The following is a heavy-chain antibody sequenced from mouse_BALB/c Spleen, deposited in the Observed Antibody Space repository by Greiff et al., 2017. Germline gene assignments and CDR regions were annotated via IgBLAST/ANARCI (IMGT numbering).Heavy chain of an antibody. D-gene: IGHD1-1*01. J-gene: IGHJ3*01. CDR1: GFTFSSYG. Sequence: EVKVVESGGDLVKPGRSLTLSCAASGFTFSSYGMSWVRQTPDKRLEWVAIISSGGSNTYHPASVKGRFTSSSDNAKNTLYLHMSSLKSEDTAMYYYANNYDSSWFAYWGQGTLVTVSA. V-gene: IGHV5-6*01. CDR2: ISSGGSNT. CDR3: ANNYDSSWFAY.